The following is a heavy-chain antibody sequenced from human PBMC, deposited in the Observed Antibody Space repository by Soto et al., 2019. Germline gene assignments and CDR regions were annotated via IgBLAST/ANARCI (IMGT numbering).Heavy chain of an antibody. J-gene: IGHJ4*02. D-gene: IGHD3-22*01. CDR1: GYTFTSYG. CDR2: ISAYNSNT. CDR3: ATTRDYFASLGDPK. Sequence: QVQLVQSGAEVKKPGASVKVSFKTSGYTFTSYGISWVRQAPGQGLEWMGWISAYNSNTNYAQKLQGRVTMTTDTSTSTAYMELRSLRSDDTAVYYCATTRDYFASLGDPKWGQGTLVTVSS. V-gene: IGHV1-18*01.